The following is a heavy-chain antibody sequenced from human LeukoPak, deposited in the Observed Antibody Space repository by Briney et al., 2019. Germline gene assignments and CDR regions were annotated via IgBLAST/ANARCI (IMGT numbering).Heavy chain of an antibody. J-gene: IGHJ6*02. V-gene: IGHV3-48*02. Sequence: GGSLRLSCAASGFTFSSYSMSWVRQAPGKGLEWVSYISSSSSTIYYADSVKGRFTISRDNAKNSLYLQMNSLRDEDTAVYYCARDFEWLDYYYGMDVWGQGTTVTVSS. CDR3: ARDFEWLDYYYGMDV. CDR1: GFTFSSYS. D-gene: IGHD6-19*01. CDR2: ISSSSSTI.